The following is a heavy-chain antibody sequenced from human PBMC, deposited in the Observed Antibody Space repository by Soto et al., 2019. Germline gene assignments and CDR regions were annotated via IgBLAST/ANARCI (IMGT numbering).Heavy chain of an antibody. J-gene: IGHJ4*02. Sequence: SETLSLTCTVSGDSVSSGSYYWSWIRQPPGKGLEWLGYVYCSGSTNYNPSLRSRLTISIDTSKNHFSLKVSSVTAADTAVYFCARDRHPYSSAWYYFDYWGQGTLVTVSS. CDR3: ARDRHPYSSAWYYFDY. CDR1: GDSVSSGSYY. V-gene: IGHV4-61*03. CDR2: VYCSGST. D-gene: IGHD6-19*01.